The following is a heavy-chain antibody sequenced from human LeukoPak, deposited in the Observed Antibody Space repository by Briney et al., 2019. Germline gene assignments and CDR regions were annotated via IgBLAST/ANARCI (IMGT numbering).Heavy chain of an antibody. CDR3: GRGAGGYRFDP. CDR1: GGSISDYH. J-gene: IGHJ5*02. V-gene: IGHV4-59*01. Sequence: SETLSLTCTVSGGSISDYHWTWIRQPPGKALEYIGYIYNRGTTYYNPSLKSRVTISADTSKKQFSLKLTSLTAADTAVYYCGRGAGGYRFDPWGQGTLVTVSS. D-gene: IGHD1-1*01. CDR2: IYNRGTT.